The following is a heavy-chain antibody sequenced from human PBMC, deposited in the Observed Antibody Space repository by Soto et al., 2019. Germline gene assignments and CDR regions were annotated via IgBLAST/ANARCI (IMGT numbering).Heavy chain of an antibody. Sequence: PSETLSLTCTVSGVSISGSRYYWGWIRQPPGRGLEWIGNIYYSGSTYYTPAPKSRVTLSVDTSKNQFSLNLNSVTAADTAVYYCARGGIPPSGYGIAYAMDVWGQGTTVTV. V-gene: IGHV4-39*01. CDR1: GVSISGSRYY. J-gene: IGHJ6*02. CDR2: IYYSGST. CDR3: ARGGIPPSGYGIAYAMDV. D-gene: IGHD1-26*01.